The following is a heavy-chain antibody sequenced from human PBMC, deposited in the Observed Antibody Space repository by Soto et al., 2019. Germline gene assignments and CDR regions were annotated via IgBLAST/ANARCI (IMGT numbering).Heavy chain of an antibody. CDR1: GFSFTGYY. CDR3: AKDLTRQLAYWLDP. J-gene: IGHJ5*02. CDR2: INAHSGGT. V-gene: IGHV1-2*02. Sequence: ASVKVSCKASGFSFTGYYIHWLRQAPGQGLEWMGWINAHSGGTEYAQKFQGRVTLTRDTSIATAYLTLTSLTSDDTALYYCAKDLTRQLAYWLDPWGQGAQVTVSS. D-gene: IGHD6-6*01.